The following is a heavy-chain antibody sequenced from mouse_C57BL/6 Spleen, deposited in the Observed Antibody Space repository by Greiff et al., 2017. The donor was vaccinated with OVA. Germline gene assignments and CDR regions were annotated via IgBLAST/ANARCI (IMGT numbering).Heavy chain of an antibody. CDR2: IDPSDSYT. V-gene: IGHV1-59*01. J-gene: IGHJ3*01. Sequence: QVQLQQPGAELVRPGTSVKLSCKASGYTFTSYWMHWVKQRPGQGLEWIGVIDPSDSYTNYNQKFKGKATLTVDPSSSTAYMQLSSLTSEDSAVYYCARSRGYDRSFAYWGQGTLVTVSA. CDR3: ARSRGYDRSFAY. CDR1: GYTFTSYW. D-gene: IGHD2-2*01.